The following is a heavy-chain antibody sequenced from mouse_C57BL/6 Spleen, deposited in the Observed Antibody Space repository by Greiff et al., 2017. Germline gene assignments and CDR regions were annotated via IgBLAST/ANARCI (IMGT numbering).Heavy chain of an antibody. CDR3: ARRVVANYYAMDY. CDR1: GYTFTDYN. CDR2: INPNNGGT. V-gene: IGHV1-18*01. D-gene: IGHD1-1*01. Sequence: EVQLQQSGPELVKPGASVKIPCKASGYTFTDYNMAWVKQSHGKSLEWIGDINPNNGGTIYNQKFKGKATLTVDKSSSTAYMELRSLTSEDTAVYYCARRVVANYYAMDYWGQGTSVTVSS. J-gene: IGHJ4*01.